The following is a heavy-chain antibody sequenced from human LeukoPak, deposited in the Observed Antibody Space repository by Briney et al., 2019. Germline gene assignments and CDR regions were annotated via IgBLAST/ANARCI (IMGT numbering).Heavy chain of an antibody. V-gene: IGHV4-39*01. CDR3: ARRGCSSISCYGGCNLPLNY. CDR1: GGSISSSSYY. CDR2: IYYSGST. Sequence: SETLSLTCTVSGGSISSSSYYWGWIRQPPGKGLEWIGSIYYSGSTYYNPSLKSRVTISVDTSKNQFSLKLTSVTAADTAVYYCARRGCSSISCYGGCNLPLNYWGQGTLVTVSS. J-gene: IGHJ4*02. D-gene: IGHD2-2*01.